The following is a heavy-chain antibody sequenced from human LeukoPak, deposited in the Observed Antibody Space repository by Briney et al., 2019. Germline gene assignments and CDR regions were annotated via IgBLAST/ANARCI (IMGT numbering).Heavy chain of an antibody. V-gene: IGHV3-66*01. D-gene: IGHD3-22*01. CDR1: GFTVSSNY. CDR2: IYSGGST. Sequence: GGSLRLSCAASGFTVSSNYMSWVRQAPGKGLEWVSVIYSGGSTYYADSVKGRFTISRDNSKNTLYLQMNSLRAEDTAVYYCARDGHYYDSRGIADAFDIWGQGTMVTVSS. CDR3: ARDGHYYDSRGIADAFDI. J-gene: IGHJ3*02.